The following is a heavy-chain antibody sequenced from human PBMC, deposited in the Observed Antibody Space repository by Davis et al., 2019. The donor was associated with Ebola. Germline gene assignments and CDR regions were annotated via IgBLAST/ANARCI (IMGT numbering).Heavy chain of an antibody. CDR2: TYYNSKWYS. J-gene: IGHJ5*02. CDR3: TRGWLRGWFDP. CDR1: GDGVSINSAG. Sequence: HSQTLSLTCSIPGDGVSINSAGWNWIRQSPSRGLEWLGRTYYNSKWYSDYATSVRGRITINADTSGNKFYLQLNSVTPDDTAVYYCTRGWLRGWFDPWGQGTQVIVSS. D-gene: IGHD5-12*01. V-gene: IGHV6-1*01.